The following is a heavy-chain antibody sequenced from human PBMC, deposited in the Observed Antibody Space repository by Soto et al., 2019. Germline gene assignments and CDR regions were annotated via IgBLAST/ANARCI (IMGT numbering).Heavy chain of an antibody. V-gene: IGHV3-64D*06. CDR3: VKHGEGNSFQG. CDR1: GFTFSSYA. Sequence: GGSLSLSCSAFGFTFSSYAMHWVRQAPGKGLEFVSSITPTGVNTNYADSVKGRFTISRDNSKNTLYLQMSSLRADDPAVYYCVKHGEGNSFQGWGQGTLVTVSS. CDR2: ITPTGVNT. D-gene: IGHD3-10*01. J-gene: IGHJ4*02.